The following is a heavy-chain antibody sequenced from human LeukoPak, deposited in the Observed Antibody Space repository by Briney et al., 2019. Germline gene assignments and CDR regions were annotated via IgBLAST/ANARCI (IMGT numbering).Heavy chain of an antibody. CDR3: ARTRAIFGVVISY. CDR2: INPNSGGT. CDR1: GYTFTGYY. J-gene: IGHJ4*02. Sequence: ASVKVSCKASGYTFTGYYMHWVRQAPGQGLEWMGWINPNSGGTNYAQKFQGRATMTRDTSISTAYMELSRLRSDDTAVYYCARTRAIFGVVISYWGQGTLVTVSS. D-gene: IGHD3-3*01. V-gene: IGHV1-2*02.